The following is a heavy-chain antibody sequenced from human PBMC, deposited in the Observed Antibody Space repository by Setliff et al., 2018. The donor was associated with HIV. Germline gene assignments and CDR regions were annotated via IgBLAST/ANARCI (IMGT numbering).Heavy chain of an antibody. V-gene: IGHV1-18*01. CDR2: ISVYNGNT. Sequence: ASVKVSCKGSGYSFSSYGVSWVRQAPGQGLEWMGWISVYNGNTNYTQKLQNRVTMTTDTSTSTAYVELRSLRSDDTAVYYCARDLFTVPSREGYDYWGQGTLVTVS. D-gene: IGHD1-26*01. J-gene: IGHJ4*02. CDR1: GYSFSSYG. CDR3: ARDLFTVPSREGYDY.